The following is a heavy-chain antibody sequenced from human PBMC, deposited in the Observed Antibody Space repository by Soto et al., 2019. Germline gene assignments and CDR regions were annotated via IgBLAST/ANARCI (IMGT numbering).Heavy chain of an antibody. CDR3: ARFGGGWFDP. CDR2: IYYSGST. D-gene: IGHD3-3*01. J-gene: IGHJ5*02. CDR1: GGSISSDY. Sequence: SETLSLTCTVSGGSISSDYWSWIRQPPGKGLEWIGYIYYSGSTNYNPSLKSRVTISGDTSKNQFSLNLTSVTAADTAVYFCARFGGGWFDPWGQGTLATVSS. V-gene: IGHV4-59*01.